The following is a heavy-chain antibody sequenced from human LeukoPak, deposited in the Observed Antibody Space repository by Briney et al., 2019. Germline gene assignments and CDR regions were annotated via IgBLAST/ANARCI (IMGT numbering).Heavy chain of an antibody. J-gene: IGHJ4*02. CDR1: GFTFSDYA. Sequence: GGSLRLSCVASGFTFSDYAMNWVRQAPGKGLEWVSTFKTNSGRVYYAESVRGRFTISRVNSKNTVYLEMSSLRAEDTAVYYCAKDFRIGYSAHFDYWGQGALVTVSS. D-gene: IGHD2-21*01. V-gene: IGHV3-23*01. CDR3: AKDFRIGYSAHFDY. CDR2: FKTNSGRV.